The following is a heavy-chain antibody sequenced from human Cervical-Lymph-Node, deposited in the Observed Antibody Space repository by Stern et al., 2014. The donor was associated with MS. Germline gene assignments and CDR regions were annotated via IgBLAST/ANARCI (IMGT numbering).Heavy chain of an antibody. Sequence: EVQLVQSGGGLVQPGGSLRLSCAASVFTFNSYWMHWVRQVPGKGLVWVSRINSDGSSTKYADSVKGRFTISRDNAKNTLFLQMNSLRAEDTAVYYCVRDLGRMDVWGQGTTVTVSS. J-gene: IGHJ6*02. D-gene: IGHD2-15*01. CDR1: VFTFNSYW. CDR3: VRDLGRMDV. CDR2: INSDGSST. V-gene: IGHV3-74*03.